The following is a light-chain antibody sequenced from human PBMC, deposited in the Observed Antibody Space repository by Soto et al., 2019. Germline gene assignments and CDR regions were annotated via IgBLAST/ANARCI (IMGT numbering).Light chain of an antibody. CDR3: NSYTSKSTVV. Sequence: QSALTQPASVSGSPGQSITISCTGTSSDVGGYNYVSWYQQHPGKAPKLIIYEVSNRPSGVSNRFSGSKSGNTASLTISGLKAEDEADYYCNSYTSKSTVVFGTGTKLTVL. V-gene: IGLV2-14*01. CDR2: EVS. J-gene: IGLJ1*01. CDR1: SSDVGGYNY.